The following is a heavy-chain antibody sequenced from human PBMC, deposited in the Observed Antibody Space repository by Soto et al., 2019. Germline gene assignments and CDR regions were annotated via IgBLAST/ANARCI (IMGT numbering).Heavy chain of an antibody. D-gene: IGHD2-2*01. Sequence: GGSLRLSCAASGFTFSSYAMHWVRQAPGKGLEWVAVISYDGSNKYYADSVKGRFTISRDNSKNTLYLQMNSLRAEDTAVYYCARGPRLATSSTNYYYYGMDVWGQGTTVTVS. J-gene: IGHJ6*02. CDR3: ARGPRLATSSTNYYYYGMDV. V-gene: IGHV3-30-3*01. CDR1: GFTFSSYA. CDR2: ISYDGSNK.